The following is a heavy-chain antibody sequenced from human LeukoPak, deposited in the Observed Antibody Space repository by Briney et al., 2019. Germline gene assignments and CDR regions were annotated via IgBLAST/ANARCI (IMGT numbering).Heavy chain of an antibody. CDR1: GYTFTSYG. J-gene: IGHJ4*02. CDR2: ISAYSGDT. D-gene: IGHD6-19*01. Sequence: GASVKVSCTASGYTFTSYGISWVRQAPGQGLEWMGWISAYSGDTNYAQKFQGRVTMTRDTSTSAVYMELSSLRSEDTAVYYCARGGSLAVAPHQYYFDYWGQGTLVTVSS. CDR3: ARGGSLAVAPHQYYFDY. V-gene: IGHV1-18*01.